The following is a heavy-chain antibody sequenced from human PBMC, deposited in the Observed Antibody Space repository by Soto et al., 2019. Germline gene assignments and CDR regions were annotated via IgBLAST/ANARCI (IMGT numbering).Heavy chain of an antibody. CDR1: ELIFSGSA. V-gene: IGHV3-73*01. J-gene: IGHJ6*02. D-gene: IGHD3-10*01. CDR3: ASGQQAAIGDYYYHGLDV. Sequence: GGSLRLSCAASELIFSGSAIHWVRQAPGKGLEWVGRISSRGNNYGTSSGETVRGRFTFFRDDWKNKEYLQINTLKTEDTAIYYCASGQQAAIGDYYYHGLDVWGQGTSVTVSS. CDR2: ISSRGNNYGT.